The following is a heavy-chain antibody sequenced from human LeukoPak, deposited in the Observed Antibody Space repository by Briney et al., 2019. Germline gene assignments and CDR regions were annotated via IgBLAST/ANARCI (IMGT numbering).Heavy chain of an antibody. Sequence: SETLSLTCAVYGGSFSGYYWSWIRQPPGKGLEWIGEINHSGSTNYNPSLKSRVTISVDTSKNQFSLKLSSVTAADTAVYYCASGLHYWGQGTLVTVSS. CDR3: ASGLHY. CDR1: GGSFSGYY. CDR2: INHSGST. J-gene: IGHJ4*02. V-gene: IGHV4-34*01.